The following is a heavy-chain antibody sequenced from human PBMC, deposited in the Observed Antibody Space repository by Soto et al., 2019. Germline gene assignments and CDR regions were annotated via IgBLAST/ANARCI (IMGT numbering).Heavy chain of an antibody. CDR2: ISGSGGST. CDR3: ARHEPFSSSWFDY. D-gene: IGHD6-13*01. V-gene: IGHV3-23*01. CDR1: GFTFSSYA. Sequence: GGSLRLSCAASGFTFSSYAMSWVRQAPGKGLEWVSAISGSGGSTYYADSVKGRFTISRGNSKNTLYLQMNSLRAEDTAVYYCARHEPFSSSWFDYWGQGTLVTVSS. J-gene: IGHJ5*01.